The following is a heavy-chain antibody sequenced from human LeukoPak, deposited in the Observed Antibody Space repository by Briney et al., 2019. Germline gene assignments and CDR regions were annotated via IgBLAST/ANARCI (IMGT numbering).Heavy chain of an antibody. D-gene: IGHD5-18*01. CDR3: ARAGGVDTAMDANFDY. Sequence: PSETLSLTCTVSGGSISGYYWSWIRQPPGKGLEWVGYIYYNGGTNYNPSLRSRVTISVDTSKNHSSLRLSSVTAADTAMYYCARAGGVDTAMDANFDYWGQGTLVTVSS. J-gene: IGHJ4*02. V-gene: IGHV4-59*01. CDR1: GGSISGYY. CDR2: IYYNGGT.